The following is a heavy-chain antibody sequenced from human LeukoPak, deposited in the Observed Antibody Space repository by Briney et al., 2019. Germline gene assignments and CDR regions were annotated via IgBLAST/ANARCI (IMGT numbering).Heavy chain of an antibody. CDR3: ARRDTTVLDDAFDI. J-gene: IGHJ3*02. D-gene: IGHD4-17*01. CDR2: IYYSGST. CDR1: GGSISSYY. V-gene: IGHV4-59*08. Sequence: SETLSLTCTVSGGSISSYYWSWIRQPPGKGLEWSGYIYYSGSTNYNPSLKSRVTISVDTSKNQFSLKLSSVTAADTAVYYCARRDTTVLDDAFDILGQGTMVTVSS.